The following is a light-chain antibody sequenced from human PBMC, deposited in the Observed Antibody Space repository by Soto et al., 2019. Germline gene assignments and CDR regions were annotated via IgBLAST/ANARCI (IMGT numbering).Light chain of an antibody. CDR2: GAS. Sequence: EIVMTQSPATQSVFPGEGATLSCRASQSVSSNLAWYQQKPGQAPRLLIFGASTRATGIPARFSGSGSGTEFTLTISSLQSEDFAVYYCQQYNKWPITFGGETKVEIK. CDR3: QQYNKWPIT. V-gene: IGKV3-15*01. J-gene: IGKJ4*01. CDR1: QSVSSN.